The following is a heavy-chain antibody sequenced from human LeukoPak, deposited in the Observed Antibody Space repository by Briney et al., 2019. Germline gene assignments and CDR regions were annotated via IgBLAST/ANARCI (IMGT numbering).Heavy chain of an antibody. J-gene: IGHJ4*02. CDR2: IRSSRSSI. D-gene: IGHD5-24*01. CDR1: GFSFSTYS. CDR3: ARGDGYDFFDY. V-gene: IGHV3-21*01. Sequence: TGGSLRLSCAASGFSFSTYSMNWVRQAPGKDLEWVASIRSSRSSIHYADSVKGRFTISRDNAKNSLFLQMNSLRAEDTAVYYCARGDGYDFFDYWGQGTLVTVSS.